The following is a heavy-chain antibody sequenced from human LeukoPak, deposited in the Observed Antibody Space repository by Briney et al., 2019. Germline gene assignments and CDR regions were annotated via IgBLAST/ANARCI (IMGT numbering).Heavy chain of an antibody. Sequence: PSETLSLTCAVSGGSISSNSYYWGWIRQPPEKGLEWIGSIYYSGSTYYNPSLKSRVTISVDTSKNQFSLKLSSVTAADTAVYYCARDVVAAPGTWDYWGQGTLVTVSS. CDR2: IYYSGST. CDR3: ARDVVAAPGTWDY. V-gene: IGHV4-39*07. CDR1: GGSISSNSYY. D-gene: IGHD6-13*01. J-gene: IGHJ4*02.